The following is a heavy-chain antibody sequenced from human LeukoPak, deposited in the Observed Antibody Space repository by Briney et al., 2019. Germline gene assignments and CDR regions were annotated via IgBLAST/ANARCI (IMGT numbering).Heavy chain of an antibody. CDR2: IKWNSDIT. V-gene: IGHV3-20*04. D-gene: IGHD3-9*01. J-gene: IGHJ4*02. CDR3: ARDETGIDY. Sequence: PGGSLRLSCATFGFKFDDYGMTWVRQAPGKGLEWVSSIKWNSDITTYGGSVKGRFTISRDNAKNSLYLEMNSLRAEDTALYYCARDETGIDYWGQGTLVTVSS. CDR1: GFKFDDYG.